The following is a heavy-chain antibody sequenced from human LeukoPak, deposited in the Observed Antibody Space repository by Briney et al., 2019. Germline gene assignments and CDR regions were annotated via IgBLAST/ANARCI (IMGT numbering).Heavy chain of an antibody. J-gene: IGHJ6*02. CDR2: IGTAGDT. CDR1: GFTFSSYD. CDR3: AKDKPMVRGEDYYYYGMDV. V-gene: IGHV3-13*01. D-gene: IGHD3-10*01. Sequence: SGGSLRLSCAASGFTFSSYDMHWVRQATGKGLEWVSAIGTAGDTYYPGSVKGRFTISRDNSKNTLYLQMNSLRAEDTAVYYCAKDKPMVRGEDYYYYGMDVWGQGTTVTVSS.